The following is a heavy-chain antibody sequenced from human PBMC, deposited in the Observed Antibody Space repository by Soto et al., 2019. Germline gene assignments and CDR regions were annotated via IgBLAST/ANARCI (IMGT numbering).Heavy chain of an antibody. CDR3: ARDQLWGNWFDP. V-gene: IGHV4-30-2*01. Sequence: QLQLQEAGSGLVKPSETLSLTCTVSGASITSGGYSWNWIRQPPGKGLEWIGYIYQSGSTLYNPSLESRVTISVDRSKNQFSPNLTSVTAADMAVYYCARDQLWGNWFDPWGQGILVTVSS. CDR1: GASITSGGYS. CDR2: IYQSGST. J-gene: IGHJ5*02. D-gene: IGHD3-16*01.